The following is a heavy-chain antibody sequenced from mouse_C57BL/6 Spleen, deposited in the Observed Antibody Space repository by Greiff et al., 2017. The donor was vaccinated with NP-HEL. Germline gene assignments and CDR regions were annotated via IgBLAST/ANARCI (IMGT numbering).Heavy chain of an antibody. CDR2: IDPETGGT. CDR3: TRSEAPYYYAMDY. CDR1: GYTFTDYE. Sequence: QLQQSGAELVRPGASVTLSCKASGYTFTDYEMHWVKQTPVHGLEWIGAIDPETGGTAYNQKFKGKAILTADKSSSTAYMELRSLTSEDSAVYYCTRSEAPYYYAMDYWGQGTSVTVSS. J-gene: IGHJ4*01. V-gene: IGHV1-15*01.